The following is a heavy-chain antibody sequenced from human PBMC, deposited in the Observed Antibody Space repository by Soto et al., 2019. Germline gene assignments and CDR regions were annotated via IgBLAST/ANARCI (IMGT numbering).Heavy chain of an antibody. D-gene: IGHD3-10*01. J-gene: IGHJ6*02. CDR1: GYSFTSYW. CDR3: ARSLYYYGSGSYYRSYYYGMDV. Sequence: PGESLKISCKASGYSFTSYWIGWVRQMPGKGLEWMGIIYPGDSDTRYSPSFQGQVTISADKSISTAYLQWSSLKASDTAMYYCARSLYYYGSGSYYRSYYYGMDVWGQGTTVTVSS. V-gene: IGHV5-51*01. CDR2: IYPGDSDT.